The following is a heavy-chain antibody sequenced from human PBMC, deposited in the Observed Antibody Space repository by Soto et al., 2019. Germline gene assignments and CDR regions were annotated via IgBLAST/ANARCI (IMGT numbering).Heavy chain of an antibody. J-gene: IGHJ5*02. V-gene: IGHV3-30*14. D-gene: IGHD6-13*01. Sequence: LRLSCTASGFAFRSHAMQWVRQAPGKGLEWVAVISSDGATKYVADSLKGRFTISRDNFESTMSLQMNNLRPEDTALYYCARSSVHIAAAGRLDLWGPGTLVTVSS. CDR1: GFAFRSHA. CDR2: ISSDGATK. CDR3: ARSSVHIAAAGRLDL.